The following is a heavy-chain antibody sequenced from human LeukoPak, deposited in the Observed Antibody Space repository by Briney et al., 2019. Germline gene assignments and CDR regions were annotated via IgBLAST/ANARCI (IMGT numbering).Heavy chain of an antibody. CDR3: ARDLAWGAFDY. CDR2: ISSSGSTI. J-gene: IGHJ4*02. D-gene: IGHD7-27*01. V-gene: IGHV3-48*03. Sequence: GGSLRLSCAASGFTFSSYEMNWVRQAPGKGLEWVSYISSSGSTIYYADSVKGRFTISRDNAKNSLYLQMNSLRAEDTAVYYCARDLAWGAFDYWGQGTLVTVSS. CDR1: GFTFSSYE.